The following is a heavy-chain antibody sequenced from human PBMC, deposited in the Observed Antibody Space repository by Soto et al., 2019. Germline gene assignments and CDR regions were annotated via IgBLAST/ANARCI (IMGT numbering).Heavy chain of an antibody. CDR1: GFTFSDAA. J-gene: IGHJ4*02. CDR3: TRHSVDY. CDR2: IRAKAYSYAT. Sequence: EVQLVESGGGLVQPGGSLKLSCAASGFTFSDAALHWVRQASGKGLEWVGRIRAKAYSYATAYAASVKGRFTISRDDSTNTAYLQMNSLKTEDTAVYYCTRHSVDYWGQGTLVTVSS. V-gene: IGHV3-73*01.